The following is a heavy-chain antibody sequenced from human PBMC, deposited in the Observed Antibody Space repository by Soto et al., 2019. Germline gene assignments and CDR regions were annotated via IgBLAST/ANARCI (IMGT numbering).Heavy chain of an antibody. CDR2: ISDGGTT. CDR1: GFTFSDYG. CDR3: TTDLWRIAVVVGSTGYFNP. Sequence: GGSLRLSCAASGFTFSDYGMSWFRQAPGKGQEWLSAISDGGTTEYAAPVRGRFSISRDDSKNTLYLQMNSLKTEDTAVYYCTTDLWRIAVVVGSTGYFNPWGQGTPVTVSS. J-gene: IGHJ5*02. V-gene: IGHV3-15*01. D-gene: IGHD2-15*01.